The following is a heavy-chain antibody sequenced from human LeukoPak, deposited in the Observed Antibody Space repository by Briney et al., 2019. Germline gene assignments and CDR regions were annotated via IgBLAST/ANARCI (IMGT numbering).Heavy chain of an antibody. CDR3: TPSIAVAGSLDY. CDR1: GFTFSNVW. V-gene: IGHV3-15*01. CDR2: IKSKTDGGTT. J-gene: IGHJ4*02. Sequence: GGSLRLSCAASGFTFSNVWMSWVRQAPGKGPEWVGRIKSKTDGGTTDYAAPVKGRFTISRDDSKNTLNLQMNSLKTEDTAVYYCTPSIAVAGSLDYWGQGTLVTVSS. D-gene: IGHD6-19*01.